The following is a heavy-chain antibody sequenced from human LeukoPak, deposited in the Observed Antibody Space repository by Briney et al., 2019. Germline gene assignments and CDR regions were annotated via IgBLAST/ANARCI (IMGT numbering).Heavy chain of an antibody. Sequence: GGSLRLSCAASGFTFSSYSMNWVRQAPGKGLEWVSVIYSGGSTYYADSVKGRFTISRDNSKNTLYLQMNSLRAEDTAVYYCARGTYYYDSSGYSDWGQGTLVTVSS. CDR2: IYSGGST. V-gene: IGHV3-53*01. CDR1: GFTFSSYS. J-gene: IGHJ4*02. D-gene: IGHD3-22*01. CDR3: ARGTYYYDSSGYSD.